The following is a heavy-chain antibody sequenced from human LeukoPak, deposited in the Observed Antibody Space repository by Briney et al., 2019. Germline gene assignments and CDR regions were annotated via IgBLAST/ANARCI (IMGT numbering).Heavy chain of an antibody. CDR3: VRVGTSFDI. Sequence: PGGSLRLSCAASGFTFSSYEMNWVRQAPGKGLEWVSYISTNTTTIYYADSVKGRFTISRDNAKNSLYLQMNSLRVEDTAVYYCVRVGTSFDIWGQGTMVTVSS. J-gene: IGHJ3*02. V-gene: IGHV3-48*03. D-gene: IGHD7-27*01. CDR1: GFTFSSYE. CDR2: ISTNTTTI.